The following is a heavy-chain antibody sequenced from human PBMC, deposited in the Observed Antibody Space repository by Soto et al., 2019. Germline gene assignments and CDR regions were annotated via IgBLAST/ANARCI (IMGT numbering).Heavy chain of an antibody. CDR2: ISAYNGNT. Sequence: ASVKVSCKASGYTFTSYGISWVRQAPGQGLEWMGWISAYNGNTNYAQKLQGRGTMTTDTSTSTAYMELRSLRSDDTAVYYCAVRYYYDSSGARPEGRYYYYGMDVWGQGTTVTVSS. CDR1: GYTFTSYG. CDR3: AVRYYYDSSGARPEGRYYYYGMDV. J-gene: IGHJ6*02. V-gene: IGHV1-18*04. D-gene: IGHD3-22*01.